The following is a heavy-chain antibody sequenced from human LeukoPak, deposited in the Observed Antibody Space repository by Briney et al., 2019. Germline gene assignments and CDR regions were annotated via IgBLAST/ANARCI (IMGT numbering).Heavy chain of an antibody. Sequence: GESLKISCQGSGYSFTSYWIGWVRQMPGKGLEWMGIIYPGDSDTRYSPSFQGQVTTSADKSISTAYLQWSSLKASDTAMYYCARHIRSYDYVWGSYRPYAFDIWGQGTMVTVSS. CDR3: ARHIRSYDYVWGSYRPYAFDI. CDR2: IYPGDSDT. J-gene: IGHJ3*02. CDR1: GYSFTSYW. V-gene: IGHV5-51*01. D-gene: IGHD3-16*02.